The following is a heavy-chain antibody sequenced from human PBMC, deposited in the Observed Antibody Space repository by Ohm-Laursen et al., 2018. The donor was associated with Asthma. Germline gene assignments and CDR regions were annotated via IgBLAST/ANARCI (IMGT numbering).Heavy chain of an antibody. CDR1: GFTFSDYG. Sequence: SLRLSCAASGFTFSDYGSHWVRQAPGKGLEWVAVISYDGTSTYYADSVKGRFTISRDDSKNTLFLQMNSLRIEDTAVYYCTKDRYCTSSRYPNDYWGQGTLVTVSS. CDR2: ISYDGTST. J-gene: IGHJ4*02. D-gene: IGHD2-2*01. CDR3: TKDRYCTSSRYPNDY. V-gene: IGHV3-30*18.